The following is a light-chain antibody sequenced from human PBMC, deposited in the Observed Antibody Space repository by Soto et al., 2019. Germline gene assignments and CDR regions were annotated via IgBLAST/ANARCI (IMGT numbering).Light chain of an antibody. CDR3: LQDYSYPYT. Sequence: AIPVTQSPSSPSASVGDRVTITFQASPDNRNDLAWYQQRPGRAPKHLIYAASSLRTGVPSRFSGSGSGTDFTLTICSLQPEDFSTYYCLQDYSYPYTWGQGPNLEI. V-gene: IGKV1-6*01. J-gene: IGKJ2*01. CDR2: AAS. CDR1: PDNRND.